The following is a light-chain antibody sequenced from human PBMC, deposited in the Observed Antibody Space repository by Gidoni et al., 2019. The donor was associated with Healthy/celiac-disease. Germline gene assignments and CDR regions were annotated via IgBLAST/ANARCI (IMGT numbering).Light chain of an antibody. CDR3: QHYDNLSALT. J-gene: IGKJ4*01. Sequence: LQMTQSPSSLSASVGDRVTITCQASQDISNYLNWYQQKPGKATKLLIYDTSNLETGVPSRFSGSGSGTDFTFTSSSLQPEDIATYYCQHYDNLSALTFGGGTKVEIK. CDR2: DTS. CDR1: QDISNY. V-gene: IGKV1-33*01.